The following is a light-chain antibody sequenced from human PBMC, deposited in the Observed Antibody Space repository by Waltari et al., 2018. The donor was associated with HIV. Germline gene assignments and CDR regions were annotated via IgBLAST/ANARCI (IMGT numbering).Light chain of an antibody. CDR3: QQYNDWPRT. Sequence: EVVMTQSPATLSVSPGERAALACRASQSVSGNLAWYQQKPGQAPRLLIYAASTRATGVPVRISGSRSGTEFTLTISSLQSEDFAVYYCQQYNDWPRTFGQGTKVEIK. J-gene: IGKJ1*01. CDR2: AAS. CDR1: QSVSGN. V-gene: IGKV3-15*01.